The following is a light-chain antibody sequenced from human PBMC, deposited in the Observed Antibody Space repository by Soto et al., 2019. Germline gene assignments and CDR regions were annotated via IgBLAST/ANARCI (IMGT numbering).Light chain of an antibody. CDR3: QQYGSSPPIT. CDR2: GAS. Sequence: EIVLTQSPGTLSLSPGERATLSCRASQSVSASYLAWYQQKTGQAPRLLIYGASTRATGSPDRFSGSGSGTDFTLTISRLEPEDFAVYYCQQYGSSPPITFGQGKRLEIK. J-gene: IGKJ5*01. V-gene: IGKV3-20*01. CDR1: QSVSASY.